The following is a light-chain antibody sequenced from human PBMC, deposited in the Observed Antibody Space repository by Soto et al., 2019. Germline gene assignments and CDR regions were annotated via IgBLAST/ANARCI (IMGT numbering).Light chain of an antibody. V-gene: IGLV2-23*02. J-gene: IGLJ1*01. CDR3: CSYAGSSTPYV. Sequence: QSALPQPASVSGSPGQSITISCTGTSSDVGSYNLVSRYQQHPGKAPKLMIYEVSKRPSGVSNRFSGSKSGNTASLTISGLQAEDEADYYCCSYAGSSTPYVFGTGTKVTVL. CDR1: SSDVGSYNL. CDR2: EVS.